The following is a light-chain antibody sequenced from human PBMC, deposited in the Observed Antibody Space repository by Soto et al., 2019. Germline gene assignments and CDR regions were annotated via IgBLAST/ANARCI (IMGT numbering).Light chain of an antibody. V-gene: IGKV1-5*01. CDR2: DAS. Sequence: GDRVTITCRASQSITTRLAWYQQKPGKAPKFLIYDASSLESGVPSRFSGSGSGTEFTLTIRSLQPDDFATYYCQQYSSYWTFGQGTKVDIK. CDR1: QSITTR. J-gene: IGKJ1*01. CDR3: QQYSSYWT.